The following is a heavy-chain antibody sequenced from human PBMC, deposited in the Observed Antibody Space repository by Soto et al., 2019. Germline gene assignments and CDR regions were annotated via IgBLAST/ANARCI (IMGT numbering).Heavy chain of an antibody. CDR3: ARDISGSYVPGPFDY. J-gene: IGHJ4*02. D-gene: IGHD1-26*01. CDR1: GFTFSSYA. CDR2: ISYDGSNK. V-gene: IGHV3-30-3*01. Sequence: GGSLRLSCAASGFTFSSYAMHWVRQAPGKGLEWVAVISYDGSNKYYADSVKGRFTISRDNSKNTLYLQMNSLRAEDTAVYYCARDISGSYVPGPFDYCGQGTLVTVSS.